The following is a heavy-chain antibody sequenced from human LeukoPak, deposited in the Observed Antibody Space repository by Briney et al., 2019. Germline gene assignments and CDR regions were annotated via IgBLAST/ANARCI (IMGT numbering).Heavy chain of an antibody. Sequence: GGSLRLSCAASGFTFSSYWMHWVRQAPGKGREWVSYISSRGSAIYYADSVKGRFTISRDNAKNSLYLQMNSLRADDTAVYYCARGGHDPGIPFDIWGQGTMVTVSS. CDR2: ISSRGSAI. V-gene: IGHV3-48*04. J-gene: IGHJ3*02. D-gene: IGHD1-1*01. CDR3: ARGGHDPGIPFDI. CDR1: GFTFSSYW.